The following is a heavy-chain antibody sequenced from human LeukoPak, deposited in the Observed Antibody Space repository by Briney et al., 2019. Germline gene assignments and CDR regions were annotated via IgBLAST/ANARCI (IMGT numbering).Heavy chain of an antibody. V-gene: IGHV1-69*02. Sequence: ASVKVSCKASGYTFTGYYMHWVRPAPGQGLEWMGRIIPILGIANYAQKFQRRVTITADKSTSTAYMELSSLRSEDTAVYYCARLGDVWGQGTTVTVS. J-gene: IGHJ6*02. CDR1: GYTFTGYY. CDR3: ARLGDV. CDR2: IIPILGIA. D-gene: IGHD7-27*01.